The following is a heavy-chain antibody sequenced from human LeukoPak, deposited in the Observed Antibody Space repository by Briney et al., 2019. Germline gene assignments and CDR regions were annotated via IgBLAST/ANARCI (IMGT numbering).Heavy chain of an antibody. CDR2: ISTYDGGT. CDR3: ARDVLNRCIGGICPIDD. Sequence: ASVKVSCKAPGYTFTRYGITWVRQAPGQGPEWMGWISTYDGGTYYAQKFQGRVTMTRDTSTNTAYMELRGLRSDDTALYYCARDVLNRCIGGICPIDDWGQGTLVTVSS. J-gene: IGHJ4*02. D-gene: IGHD2-15*01. CDR1: GYTFTRYG. V-gene: IGHV1-18*04.